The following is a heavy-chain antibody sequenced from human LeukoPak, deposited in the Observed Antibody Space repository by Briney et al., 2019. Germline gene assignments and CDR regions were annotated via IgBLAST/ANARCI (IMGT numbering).Heavy chain of an antibody. CDR3: ARVGYSSGWYGWFDP. CDR2: ISSSSSYI. Sequence: GWSLRLSCAASGFTFSSYSMNWVRQAPGKGLEWVSSISSSSSYIYYADSVKGRFTISRDNAKNSLFLQMNSLRAEDTAVYYCARVGYSSGWYGWFDPWGQGTLVTVSS. D-gene: IGHD6-19*01. J-gene: IGHJ5*02. V-gene: IGHV3-21*01. CDR1: GFTFSSYS.